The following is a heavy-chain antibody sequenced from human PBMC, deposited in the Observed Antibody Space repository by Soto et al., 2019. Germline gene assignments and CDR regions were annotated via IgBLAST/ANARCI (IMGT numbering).Heavy chain of an antibody. J-gene: IGHJ4*02. D-gene: IGHD6-13*01. CDR2: ISASGGST. Sequence: PGGSLRLSCAASGFTFNNYAMSWVRQAPGKGLEWVSGISASGGSTYYADSVKGRFTISRDNSKNTLYLQMSSLRAEDTAVYYCAKRLGYSSSWYYFDYWGQGTLVTVSS. CDR1: GFTFNNYA. V-gene: IGHV3-23*01. CDR3: AKRLGYSSSWYYFDY.